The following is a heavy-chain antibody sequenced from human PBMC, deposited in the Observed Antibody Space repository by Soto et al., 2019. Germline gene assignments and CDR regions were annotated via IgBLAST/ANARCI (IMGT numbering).Heavy chain of an antibody. V-gene: IGHV4-59*08. Sequence: QVQLQESGPGLVKPSETLSLTCTVSGGSISSYYWSWIRQPPGKGLEWIGYIYYSGSTNYNPSPKSPVTISVDTSKNQCPLKMSSVTAADTAVYYCARRYSSGFDYWGQGTLVTVSS. CDR3: ARRYSSGFDY. J-gene: IGHJ4*02. D-gene: IGHD6-19*01. CDR1: GGSISSYY. CDR2: IYYSGST.